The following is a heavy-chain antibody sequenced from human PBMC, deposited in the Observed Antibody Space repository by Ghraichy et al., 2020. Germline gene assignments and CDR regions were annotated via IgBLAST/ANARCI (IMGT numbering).Heavy chain of an antibody. CDR3: AKDRLMGYYYGMDV. CDR1: GFTFDDYA. Sequence: GGSLRLSCAASGFTFDDYAMHWVRQAPGKGLEWVSGISWNSGSIGYADSVKGRFTISRDNAKNSLYLQMNSLRAEDTALYYCAKDRLMGYYYGMDVWGQGTTVTVSS. V-gene: IGHV3-9*01. CDR2: ISWNSGSI. D-gene: IGHD3-10*01. J-gene: IGHJ6*02.